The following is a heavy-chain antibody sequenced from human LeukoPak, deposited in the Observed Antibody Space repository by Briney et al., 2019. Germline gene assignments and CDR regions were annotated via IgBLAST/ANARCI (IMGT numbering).Heavy chain of an antibody. V-gene: IGHV3-30-3*01. D-gene: IGHD3-9*01. CDR3: ARDAGGYDILTGYPDY. J-gene: IGHJ4*02. CDR2: ISYDGSNK. CDR1: GXTFSSYA. Sequence: GGSLRLSCAASGXTFSSYAMHWVRQAPGKGLEWVAVISYDGSNKYYADSVKGRFTISRDNSKNTLYLQMNSLRAEDTAVYYCARDAGGYDILTGYPDYWGQGTLVTVSS.